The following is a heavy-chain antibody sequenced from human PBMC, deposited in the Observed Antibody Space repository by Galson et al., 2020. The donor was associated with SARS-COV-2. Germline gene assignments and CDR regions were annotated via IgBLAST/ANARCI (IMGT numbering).Heavy chain of an antibody. CDR3: ARSRGEGYFASGSYYMTREYEYYGMDV. V-gene: IGHV4-30-2*01. Sequence: ASETLSLTCVVSGVSISSGDYSWSWIRQRPGKGLEWIGYIYRTGTPYYNPSLRSRVTISLHRSKNQLSLELSSVTAADTAVYYCARSRGEGYFASGSYYMTREYEYYGMDVWGPGTTVTVSS. CDR1: GVSISSGDYS. D-gene: IGHD3-10*01. CDR2: IYRTGTP. J-gene: IGHJ6*02.